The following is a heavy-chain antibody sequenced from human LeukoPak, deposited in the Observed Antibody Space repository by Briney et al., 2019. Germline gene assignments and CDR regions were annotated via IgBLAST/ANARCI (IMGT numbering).Heavy chain of an antibody. D-gene: IGHD5-24*01. CDR1: GGSISSSNW. CDR2: IFHSGNT. V-gene: IGHV4-4*02. J-gene: IGHJ4*02. CDR3: ARSEATMAGLGY. Sequence: SGTLSLTCAVSGGSISSSNWWTWVRQPPGKGLEWIGEIFHSGNTNYNPSLKSRVTISVDKSKNQFSLKLSSVTAADTAVYYCARSEATMAGLGYWGQGTLVTVSS.